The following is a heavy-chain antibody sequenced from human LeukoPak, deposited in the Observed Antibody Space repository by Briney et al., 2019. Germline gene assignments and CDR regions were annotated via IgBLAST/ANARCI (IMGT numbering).Heavy chain of an antibody. J-gene: IGHJ6*03. V-gene: IGHV3-7*01. CDR3: ARGVESSGYYYYYYYMDV. CDR2: IKQDGSEK. D-gene: IGHD6-19*01. CDR1: GFTFSIYA. Sequence: GGSLRLSCAASGFTFSIYAMSWVRQAPGKGLEWVANIKQDGSEKYYVDSVKGRFTISRDNAKNSLYLQMNSLRAEDTAVYYCARGVESSGYYYYYYYMDVWGKGTTVTISS.